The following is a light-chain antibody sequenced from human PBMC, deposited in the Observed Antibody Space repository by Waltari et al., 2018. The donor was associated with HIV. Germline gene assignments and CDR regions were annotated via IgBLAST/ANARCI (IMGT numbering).Light chain of an antibody. CDR3: QQTYSTPWT. CDR2: AAS. V-gene: IGKV1-39*01. Sequence: DIQMTQSPSSLSASIGDRVTITCRASEGINKYLNWYQHKHGKAPVLLIYAASSLQSGVPSRFSGSGSGTDFTLTINSLQPEDFATYSCQQTYSTPWTFGQGTKVEI. J-gene: IGKJ1*01. CDR1: EGINKY.